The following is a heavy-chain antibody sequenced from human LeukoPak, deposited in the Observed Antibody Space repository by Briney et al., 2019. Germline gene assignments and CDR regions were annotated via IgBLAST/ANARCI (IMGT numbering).Heavy chain of an antibody. CDR1: GGSFSGYY. V-gene: IGHV4-34*01. Sequence: SETLSLTCAVYGGSFSGYYWSWIRQPPGKGLECIGEINHSGSTNYNPSLKSRVTISVDTSKNQFSLKLSSVTAADTAVYYCATHSPRLYSSSPAWFDPWGQGTLVTVSS. J-gene: IGHJ5*02. CDR3: ATHSPRLYSSSPAWFDP. CDR2: INHSGST. D-gene: IGHD6-13*01.